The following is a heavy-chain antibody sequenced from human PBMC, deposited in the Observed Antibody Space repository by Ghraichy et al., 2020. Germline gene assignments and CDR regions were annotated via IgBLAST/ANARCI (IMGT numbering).Heavy chain of an antibody. V-gene: IGHV4-39*01. Sequence: SETLSLTCTVSGGSISSSSYYWGWIRQPPGKGLEWIGSIYYSGSTYYNPSLKSRVTISVDTSKNQFSLKLSSVTAADTAVYYCARHRGGYSRNQGFDYWGQGTLVTVSS. CDR1: GGSISSSSYY. CDR3: ARHRGGYSRNQGFDY. D-gene: IGHD1-14*01. J-gene: IGHJ4*02. CDR2: IYYSGST.